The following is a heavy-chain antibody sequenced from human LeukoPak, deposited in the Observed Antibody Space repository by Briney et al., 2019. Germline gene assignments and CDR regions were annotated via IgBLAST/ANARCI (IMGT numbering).Heavy chain of an antibody. CDR2: ITGSGGDT. CDR3: AKEGAAVPPGDAFDI. D-gene: IGHD1-26*01. CDR1: GFTFSNCA. Sequence: GGSLRLSCAGSGFTFSNCAMSWVRQAPGKGLEWVSAITGSGGDTYHADSVKGRFTISRDNSKNTLFLQMNSLRAEDTAVYYCAKEGAAVPPGDAFDIWGQGTMVTVSS. J-gene: IGHJ3*02. V-gene: IGHV3-23*01.